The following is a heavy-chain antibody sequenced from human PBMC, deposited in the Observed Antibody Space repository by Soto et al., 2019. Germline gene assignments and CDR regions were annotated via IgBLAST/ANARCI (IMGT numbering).Heavy chain of an antibody. CDR1: GFTFTSHA. CDR3: AKDSGYQMKHNYFYYRLHV. J-gene: IGHJ6*02. Sequence: GGSLRLSWAASGFTFTSHAMHWVRQTPGKGLEWVAAISYDEIDKKYASSVKGRFAVSRDNVKNTLSLQMKSLRPEDTAVYYCAKDSGYQMKHNYFYYRLHVCGQGTTVTVS. V-gene: IGHV3-30*18. D-gene: IGHD5-18*01. CDR2: ISYDEIDK.